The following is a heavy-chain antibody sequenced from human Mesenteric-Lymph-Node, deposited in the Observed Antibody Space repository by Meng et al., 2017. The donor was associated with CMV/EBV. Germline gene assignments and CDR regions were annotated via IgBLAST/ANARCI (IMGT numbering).Heavy chain of an antibody. CDR3: ARGGAMIVVDDAFDI. CDR2: IDYSGSA. J-gene: IGHJ3*02. Sequence: SETLSLTCTVSGGSISSSSSYWGWIRQPPEKRLEWIGYIDYSGSAYYNPSLKSRVTISVDTSKNQFSLKLSSVTAADTAVYYCARGGAMIVVDDAFDIWGQGTMVTVSS. D-gene: IGHD3-22*01. V-gene: IGHV4-39*07. CDR1: GGSISSSSSY.